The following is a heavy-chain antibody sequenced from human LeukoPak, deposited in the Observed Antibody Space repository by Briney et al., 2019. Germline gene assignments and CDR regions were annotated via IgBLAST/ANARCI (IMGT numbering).Heavy chain of an antibody. Sequence: SATLSLTCTVSCGSISSSSYCWGWLRQSPGKGLEWIGTMSNSGSTYYNPSLKSLVTISGDTAKNQFSLKLSSVTAADTAVYYCARRSQAAAGRGIDYWGQGTLVTVSS. CDR2: MSNSGST. D-gene: IGHD6-13*01. CDR1: CGSISSSSYC. J-gene: IGHJ4*02. V-gene: IGHV4-39*01. CDR3: ARRSQAAAGRGIDY.